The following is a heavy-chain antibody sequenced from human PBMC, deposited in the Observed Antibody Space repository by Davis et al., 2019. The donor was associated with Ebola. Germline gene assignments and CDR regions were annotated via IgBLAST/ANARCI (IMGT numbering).Heavy chain of an antibody. D-gene: IGHD2-15*01. CDR2: FSASEGHT. J-gene: IGHJ4*02. V-gene: IGHV3-23*01. CDR1: GFTFSNYD. CDR3: ARYCHYTDCSYFDC. Sequence: PGGSLRLSCAASGFTFSNYDMSWVRHVPGKGLAWVSTFSASEGHTHYSDSVRGRFTISRDNSKNTLYLQMNSLRAEDTATYYCARYCHYTDCSYFDCWGQGTMVAVSS.